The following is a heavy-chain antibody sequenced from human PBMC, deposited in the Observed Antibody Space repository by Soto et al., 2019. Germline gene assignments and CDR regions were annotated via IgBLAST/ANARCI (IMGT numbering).Heavy chain of an antibody. J-gene: IGHJ4*02. Sequence: GALRLSCAASRFTFRTYEMNRVLQSRVEVLEWVSYISTSGSTVYYADSVKGRFTISRDNTRNSLYLQMNSLRDEDTALYYCVRYCSTTLCNGVATRTFDYWGQGTLVTSPQ. CDR2: ISTSGSTV. CDR1: RFTFRTYE. V-gene: IGHV3-48*03. D-gene: IGHD2-2*01. CDR3: VRYCSTTLCNGVATRTFDY.